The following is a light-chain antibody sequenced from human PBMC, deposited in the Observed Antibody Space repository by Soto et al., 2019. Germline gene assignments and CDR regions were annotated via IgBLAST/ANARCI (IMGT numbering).Light chain of an antibody. CDR1: VLAKKY. CDR3: YSAVDNNLVV. V-gene: IGLV3-27*01. CDR2: KDS. Sequence: SYELTQPSSVSVSPGQTARITCSRDVLAKKYARWFQQKPGQAPVLVIYKDSERPSGIPERFSGSGSGTTVTLTISGAQVDDEADFYCYSAVDNNLVVFGGGTKLTVL. J-gene: IGLJ2*01.